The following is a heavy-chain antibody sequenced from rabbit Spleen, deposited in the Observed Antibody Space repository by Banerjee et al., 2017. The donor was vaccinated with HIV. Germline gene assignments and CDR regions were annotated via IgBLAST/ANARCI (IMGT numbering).Heavy chain of an antibody. V-gene: IGHV1S40*01. CDR2: AYAGGSGST. Sequence: QSLEESGGDLVKPGASLTLTCTASGFSFSSSYWICWVRQAPGKGLEWVACAYAGGSGSTYSATWAKGRFTISKSSSTTVTLQMTSLTAADTATYFCARDSGTSFSTYGMDLWGPGTSSPS. J-gene: IGHJ6*01. CDR3: ARDSGTSFSTYGMDL. CDR1: GFSFSSSYW. D-gene: IGHD8-1*01.